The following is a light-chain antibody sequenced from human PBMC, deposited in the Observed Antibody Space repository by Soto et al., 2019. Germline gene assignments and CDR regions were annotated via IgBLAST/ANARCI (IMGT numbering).Light chain of an antibody. CDR2: DVT. CDR1: SSDIGGYNF. J-gene: IGLJ1*01. CDR3: SSHGGSNNPYV. Sequence: QSALTQPPSASGSPGQSVAISCTGTSSDIGGYNFVSWYQQHPGKAPKLMIYDVTKRPSGVPDRFSSSKSGNTATLIVSGLQAEDEADYYCSSHGGSNNPYVFGPGTKVTVL. V-gene: IGLV2-8*01.